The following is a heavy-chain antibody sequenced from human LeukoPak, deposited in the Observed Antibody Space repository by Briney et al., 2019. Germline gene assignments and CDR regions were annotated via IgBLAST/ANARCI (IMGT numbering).Heavy chain of an antibody. V-gene: IGHV4-59*01. CDR2: IYYSGST. Sequence: KPSETLSLTCTVSGGSISSYYWSWIRQPPGKGLEWIGYIYYSGSTNYNPSLKSRVTISVDTSKNQFSLKLSSVTAADTAVYYCARAQNEGYCGGGSCDAWFDPWGQGTLVTVSS. CDR1: GGSISSYY. J-gene: IGHJ5*02. CDR3: ARAQNEGYCGGGSCDAWFDP. D-gene: IGHD2-15*01.